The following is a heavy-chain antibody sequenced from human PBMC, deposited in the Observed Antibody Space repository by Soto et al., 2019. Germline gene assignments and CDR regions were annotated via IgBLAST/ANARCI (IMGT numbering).Heavy chain of an antibody. CDR3: ARDKGGMVRGCMDV. CDR1: GYIFLNYA. D-gene: IGHD3-10*01. CDR2: INAANGNT. V-gene: IGHV1-3*01. Sequence: GASVKVSCKASGYIFLNYAIHWVRQAPGQRPEWVGWINAANGNTKYSQKLQGRVTITRDTAASTAYMELRSLRSDDTAVYYCARDKGGMVRGCMDVWGQGTTVTVSS. J-gene: IGHJ6*02.